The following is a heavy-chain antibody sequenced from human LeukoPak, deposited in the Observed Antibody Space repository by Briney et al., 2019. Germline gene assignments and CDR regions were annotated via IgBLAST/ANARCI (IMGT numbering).Heavy chain of an antibody. CDR2: IYHSGST. V-gene: IGHV4-38-2*02. CDR3: ARGSTTGTTSYFDP. D-gene: IGHD1-1*01. CDR1: GYSISSGYY. Sequence: SETLSLTCTVSGYSISSGYYWGWFRQPPGKGLEWIGSIYHSGSTYYNLSFKSRVTISLNTSKNYFSLKLNSVTAADTAVYYCARGSTTGTTSYFDPWGQGTLVTVSS. J-gene: IGHJ5*02.